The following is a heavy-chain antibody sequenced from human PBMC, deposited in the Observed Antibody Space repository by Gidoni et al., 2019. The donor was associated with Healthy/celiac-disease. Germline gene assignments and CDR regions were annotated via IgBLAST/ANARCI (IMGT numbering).Heavy chain of an antibody. D-gene: IGHD3-3*01. CDR3: ATYDFWSGYTYYYYYYGMDV. J-gene: IGHJ6*02. CDR1: GGTFSSYA. V-gene: IGHV1-69*01. Sequence: QVQLVQSGAEVKKPGSSVKVSCKASGGTFSSYAISGVRQAPGQGLEWMGGIIPIFGTANYAQKFQGRVTITADESTSTAYMELSSLRSEDTAVYYCATYDFWSGYTYYYYYYGMDVWGQGTTVTVSS. CDR2: IIPIFGTA.